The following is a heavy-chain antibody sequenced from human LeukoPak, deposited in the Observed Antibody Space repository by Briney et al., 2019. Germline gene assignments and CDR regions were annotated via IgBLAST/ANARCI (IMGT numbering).Heavy chain of an antibody. Sequence: GGSLRLSCAASGFTFDDYGLSWVRQAPGKGLEWVSGINWNGGSTGYADSVKGRFTISRDNAKNSLYLQMKSLRAEDTAVYYCARGKTSQNIVTRKTYNWFDPWGQGTLVTVSS. CDR2: INWNGGST. V-gene: IGHV3-20*04. D-gene: IGHD2/OR15-2a*01. CDR3: ARGKTSQNIVTRKTYNWFDP. CDR1: GFTFDDYG. J-gene: IGHJ5*02.